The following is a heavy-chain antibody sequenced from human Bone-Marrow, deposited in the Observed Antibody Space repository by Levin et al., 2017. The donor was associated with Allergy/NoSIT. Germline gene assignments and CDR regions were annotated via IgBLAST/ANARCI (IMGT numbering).Heavy chain of an antibody. J-gene: IGHJ3*02. CDR2: ISAYNGNT. CDR1: GYTFTSYG. D-gene: IGHD3-3*01. V-gene: IGHV1-18*01. CDR3: ARDRYYDFWSGYYNDAFDI. Sequence: EASVKVSCKASGYTFTSYGISWVRQAPGQGLEWMGWISAYNGNTNYAQKLQGRVTMTTDTSTSTAYMELRSLRSDDTAVYYCARDRYYDFWSGYYNDAFDIWGQGTMVTVSS.